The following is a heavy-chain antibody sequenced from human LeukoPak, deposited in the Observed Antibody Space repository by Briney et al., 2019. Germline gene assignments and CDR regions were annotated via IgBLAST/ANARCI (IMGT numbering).Heavy chain of an antibody. V-gene: IGHV3-23*01. J-gene: IGHJ4*02. CDR3: AKFGWSVPAASPLDY. CDR1: GFTFNTYA. CDR2: ISGSGGTT. D-gene: IGHD2-2*01. Sequence: PGGSLRLSCAASGFTFNTYAMSWVRQVPGKGLEWVSAISGSGGTTYYADSVKGRFTISRDNSENTLYLQMNSLRAEGTTVYYCAKFGWSVPAASPLDYWGQGTLVTVSS.